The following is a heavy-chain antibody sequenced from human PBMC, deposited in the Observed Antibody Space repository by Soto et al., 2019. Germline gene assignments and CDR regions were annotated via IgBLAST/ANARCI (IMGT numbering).Heavy chain of an antibody. CDR1: GFTVGSHA. Sequence: GESLRLSCAASGFTVGSHAMSWVRQAPGKGLEWVSSISGSGDGTYYGDSVKGRFTISRDSSSSTLYLQMDNLRGEDTAVYFCTRSRRSILMVYGFGGMDVWGQGTTVTVS. CDR2: ISGSGDGT. D-gene: IGHD2-8*01. J-gene: IGHJ6*02. V-gene: IGHV3-23*01. CDR3: TRSRRSILMVYGFGGMDV.